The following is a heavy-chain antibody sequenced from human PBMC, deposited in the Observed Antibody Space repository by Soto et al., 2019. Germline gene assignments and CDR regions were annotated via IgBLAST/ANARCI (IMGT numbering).Heavy chain of an antibody. D-gene: IGHD2-15*01. V-gene: IGHV4-34*01. CDR3: ARSRKNIVVVVAATSWFDP. J-gene: IGHJ5*02. CDR1: GGSFSGYY. CDR2: INHSGST. Sequence: QVQLQQWGAGLLKPSETLSLTCAVYGGSFSGYYWSWIRQPPGKGLEWIGEINHSGSTNYNPSLKGRVTISVDTSKNQFSLKLSSVTAADTAVYYCARSRKNIVVVVAATSWFDPWGQGTLVTVSS.